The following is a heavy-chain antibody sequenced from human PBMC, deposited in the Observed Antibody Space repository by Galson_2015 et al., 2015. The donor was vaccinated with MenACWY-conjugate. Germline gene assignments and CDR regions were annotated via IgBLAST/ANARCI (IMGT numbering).Heavy chain of an antibody. Sequence: SETLSLTCTVSGGSISSSSDYWGWIRQPPGKGLEWIGSIYYSGSTYYNPSLKSRVTVSIDTSKNQFSLKLSSVTAADTAIYYCARTFGVVILPYPHFDYWGQGTLVTVSS. CDR3: ARTFGVVILPYPHFDY. V-gene: IGHV4-39*07. J-gene: IGHJ4*02. D-gene: IGHD3-3*01. CDR1: GGSISSSSDY. CDR2: IYYSGST.